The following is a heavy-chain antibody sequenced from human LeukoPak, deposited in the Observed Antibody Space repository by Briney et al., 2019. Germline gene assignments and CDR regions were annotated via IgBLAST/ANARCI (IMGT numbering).Heavy chain of an antibody. CDR1: GFTFSTYA. CDR3: ARDYGPWFGEKYYYMDV. V-gene: IGHV3-23*01. D-gene: IGHD3-10*01. CDR2: ISGNGVTT. J-gene: IGHJ6*03. Sequence: GGSLRLSCAASGFTFSTYAMGWVRQAPGEGLRWVSSISGNGVTTYYADSVKGRFTISRDNSKNTLYLQMNSLRAEDTAVYYCARDYGPWFGEKYYYMDVWGKGTTVTVSS.